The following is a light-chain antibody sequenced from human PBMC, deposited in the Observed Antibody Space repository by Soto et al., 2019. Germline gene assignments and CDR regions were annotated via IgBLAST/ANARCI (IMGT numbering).Light chain of an antibody. CDR3: QQYITSPRGFT. Sequence: DIVLTQSPGTLSLSPGERATLSCRASQSIRDNYLAWYQQKPDQAPRLLIYDAFSRAPGIPDRFSGSGSGTDFTRTISRLEPDDSAGYYCQQYITSPRGFTFGPGTRVDIK. CDR2: DAF. V-gene: IGKV3-20*01. CDR1: QSIRDNY. J-gene: IGKJ3*01.